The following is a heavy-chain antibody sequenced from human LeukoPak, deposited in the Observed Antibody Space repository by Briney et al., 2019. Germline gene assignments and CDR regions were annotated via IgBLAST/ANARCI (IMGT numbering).Heavy chain of an antibody. CDR2: LKQDGSDK. J-gene: IGHJ3*02. CDR1: GFTFSSYW. V-gene: IGHV3-7*01. Sequence: GGSLRLSCAASGFTFSSYWMNWVRQAPGKGLEWVANLKQDGSDKYYVDSVKGRFTISRDNAKNSLYLQMNSLRAEDTAIYYCARDRGGWYRDDAFDIWGQGTMVTVFS. CDR3: ARDRGGWYRDDAFDI. D-gene: IGHD6-19*01.